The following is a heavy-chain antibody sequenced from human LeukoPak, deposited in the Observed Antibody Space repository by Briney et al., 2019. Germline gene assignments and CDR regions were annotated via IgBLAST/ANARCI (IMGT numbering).Heavy chain of an antibody. CDR2: INPNSGGT. V-gene: IGHV1-2*04. CDR3: ALRSGSYYIDAFDI. D-gene: IGHD1-26*01. Sequence: ASVKVSCKASGYTFTVYYMHWVRQAPGQGLEWMGWINPNSGGTNYAQKFQGWVTMTRDTSISTAYMELSRLRSDDTAVYYCALRSGSYYIDAFDIWGQGTVVTVSS. CDR1: GYTFTVYY. J-gene: IGHJ3*02.